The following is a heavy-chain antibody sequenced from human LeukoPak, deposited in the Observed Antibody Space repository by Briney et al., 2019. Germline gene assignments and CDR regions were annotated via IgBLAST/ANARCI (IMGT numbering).Heavy chain of an antibody. J-gene: IGHJ4*02. CDR2: INPNSGGT. V-gene: IGHV1-2*06. Sequence: ASVKVSCKASGYTFTGYYMHWVRQAPGQGLEWMGRINPNSGGTNYAQKFQGRVTMTRDTSISTAYMELSRLRSDDTAVYYCARERPPLLYCSSTSCYGLPGYWGQGTLVTVSS. D-gene: IGHD2-2*01. CDR1: GYTFTGYY. CDR3: ARERPPLLYCSSTSCYGLPGY.